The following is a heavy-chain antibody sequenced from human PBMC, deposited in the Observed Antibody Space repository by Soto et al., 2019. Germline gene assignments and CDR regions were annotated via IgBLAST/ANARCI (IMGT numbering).Heavy chain of an antibody. J-gene: IGHJ4*02. CDR3: AKDLVIGVVKGGDY. D-gene: IGHD3-22*01. V-gene: IGHV3-23*01. Sequence: EVQLLESGGGLVQPGGSLRLSCAASGFTFSSYAMSWVRQAPGKGLEWVAAISGSGGSTYYADSVKGRFTISRENSKKTLYLQMNSLRAEDTAVYYCAKDLVIGVVKGGDYWGQGTLVSVSS. CDR1: GFTFSSYA. CDR2: ISGSGGST.